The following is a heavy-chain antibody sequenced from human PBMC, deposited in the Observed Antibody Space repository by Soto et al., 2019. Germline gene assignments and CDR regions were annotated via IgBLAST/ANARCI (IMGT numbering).Heavy chain of an antibody. D-gene: IGHD3-10*01. CDR2: VSSGGDTT. V-gene: IGHV3-48*04. CDR3: ARSPTRDYYGSGSFFDY. J-gene: IGHJ4*02. Sequence: VQLVESGGGLAQRGGSLRLSCVASGFTFRNYSMNWVRQAPGKGLEWVSFVSSGGDTTYYADSVKGRFTISRDNAKSSLYLQMNSLRAEDTAVYFCARSPTRDYYGSGSFFDYWGQGTLGTXSS. CDR1: GFTFRNYS.